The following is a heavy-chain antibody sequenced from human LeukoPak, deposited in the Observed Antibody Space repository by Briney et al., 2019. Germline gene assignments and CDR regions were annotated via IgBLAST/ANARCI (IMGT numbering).Heavy chain of an antibody. CDR3: ARGIVATENDY. CDR1: SGSISNYY. J-gene: IGHJ4*02. D-gene: IGHD5-12*01. Sequence: SETLSLTCSVSSGSISNYYWNWIRQPPGKGLEWIGYIYYSGSTNYNPSLKSRVTISVDTSKNQFSLKLSSVTAADTAVYYCARGIVATENDYWGQGTLVTVSS. V-gene: IGHV4-59*01. CDR2: IYYSGST.